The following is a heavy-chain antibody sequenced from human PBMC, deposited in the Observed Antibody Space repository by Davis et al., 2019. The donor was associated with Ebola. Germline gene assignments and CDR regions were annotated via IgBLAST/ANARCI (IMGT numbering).Heavy chain of an antibody. CDR3: ARGLGSYYYYGMDV. D-gene: IGHD6-19*01. J-gene: IGHJ6*04. Sequence: SVKVSCKASGYTFTSYAMNWVRQAPGQGLEWMGGIIPIFGTANYAQKFQGRVTITADESTSTAYMELSSLRSEDTAVYYCARGLGSYYYYGMDVWGKGTTVTVSS. CDR2: IIPIFGTA. V-gene: IGHV1-69*13. CDR1: GYTFTSYA.